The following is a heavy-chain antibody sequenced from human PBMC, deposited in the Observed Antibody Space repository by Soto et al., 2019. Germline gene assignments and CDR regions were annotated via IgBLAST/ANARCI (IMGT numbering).Heavy chain of an antibody. CDR2: IYYSGST. V-gene: IGHV4-31*03. CDR1: GGSISSGGYY. Sequence: SETLSLTCTVSGGSISSGGYYWSWIRQHPGKGLEWIGYIYYSGSTYYNPSLKSRVTISVDTSKSQFSLKLSSVTAADTAVYYCARDKQRNWFDPWGQGTLVTVSS. J-gene: IGHJ5*02. CDR3: ARDKQRNWFDP. D-gene: IGHD6-25*01.